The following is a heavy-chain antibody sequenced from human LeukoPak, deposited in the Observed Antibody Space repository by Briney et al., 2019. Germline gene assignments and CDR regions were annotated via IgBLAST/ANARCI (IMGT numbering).Heavy chain of an antibody. CDR1: GYTFSGYY. Sequence: ASVKVSCKASGYTFSGYYMHWVRQAPGQGLEWMGWINPKSGGTNEAQKFHDRVTMTRDMSTSTVYMELSSLRSEDTAVYYCARDVVVVAATDETGWFDPWGQGTLVTVSS. D-gene: IGHD2-15*01. CDR2: INPKSGGT. J-gene: IGHJ5*02. CDR3: ARDVVVVAATDETGWFDP. V-gene: IGHV1-2*02.